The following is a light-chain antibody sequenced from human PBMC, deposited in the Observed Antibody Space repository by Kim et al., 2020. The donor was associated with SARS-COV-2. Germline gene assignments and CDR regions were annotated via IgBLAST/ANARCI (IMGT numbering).Light chain of an antibody. CDR1: QDINTW. CDR3: QQANSFPPWT. Sequence: IQLTQSPSSVSASVGDRVTITCRASQDINTWLGWYQQKPGKAPKLLIYGGSNLQSGVPSRFSGSGSGTDFTLTISRLQPDDCATYYCQQANSFPPWTFGQGTKVDIK. CDR2: GGS. J-gene: IGKJ1*01. V-gene: IGKV1-12*01.